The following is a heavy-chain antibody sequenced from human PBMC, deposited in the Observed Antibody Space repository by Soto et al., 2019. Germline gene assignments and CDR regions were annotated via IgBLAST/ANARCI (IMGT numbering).Heavy chain of an antibody. CDR2: ISADNGDT. D-gene: IGHD3-3*01. CDR1: GYTFITYG. V-gene: IGHV1-18*01. CDR3: VRDLKGDFLY. J-gene: IGHJ4*02. Sequence: QVQLVQSGAEVKKPGASVKVSCKASGYTFITYGMSWVRQAPGQGLEWMGWISADNGDTKYVQKFQGRVTMTTDTSTSTAYMELRSLTSDDTAVYYCVRDLKGDFLYGGQGTGVTVS.